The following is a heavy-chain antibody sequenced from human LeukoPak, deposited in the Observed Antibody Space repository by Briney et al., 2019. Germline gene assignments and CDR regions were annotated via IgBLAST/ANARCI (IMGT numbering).Heavy chain of an antibody. CDR3: ARAHADTAMAPVNYYYGMDV. Sequence: GGSLRLSCAASGFTFSSYGMHWVRQAPGKGLEWVAVIWYDGSNKYYADSVKGRFTISRDNSKNTLYLQMNSLRAEDTAVYYCARAHADTAMAPVNYYYGMDVWGQGTTVTVSS. CDR2: IWYDGSNK. V-gene: IGHV3-33*01. J-gene: IGHJ6*02. D-gene: IGHD5-18*01. CDR1: GFTFSSYG.